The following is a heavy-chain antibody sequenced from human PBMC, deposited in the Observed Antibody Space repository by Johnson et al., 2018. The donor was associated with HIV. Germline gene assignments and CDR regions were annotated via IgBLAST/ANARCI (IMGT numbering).Heavy chain of an antibody. CDR2: IKQDGSEK. Sequence: VQLVESGGGLVKPGGSLRLSCAASGFTFSDYYMTWIRQAPGKGLEWVANIKQDGSEKYYADSVKGRFTISRDNSKNTLYVQMNSLTTEDTAVYFCARGFCTSSSHWDAVDLWGQGTMVTVSP. V-gene: IGHV3-7*01. D-gene: IGHD2-2*01. J-gene: IGHJ3*01. CDR3: ARGFCTSSSHWDAVDL. CDR1: GFTFSDYY.